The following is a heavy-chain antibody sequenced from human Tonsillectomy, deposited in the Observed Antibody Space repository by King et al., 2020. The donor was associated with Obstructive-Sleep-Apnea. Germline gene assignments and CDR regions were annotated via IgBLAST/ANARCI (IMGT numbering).Heavy chain of an antibody. Sequence: VQLVESGAEVKKPGASLKVSCKASGYTFTGYYIHWVRQAPGQGLEWMGWINTYSGGTNYAQNFQGKVTMTRDTSVNTAYMELTSLRSDDTAVYYCATVAIATATYYFDYWGQGTLVTVSS. CDR3: ATVAIATATYYFDY. J-gene: IGHJ4*02. V-gene: IGHV1-2*02. D-gene: IGHD4-17*01. CDR2: INTYSGGT. CDR1: GYTFTGYY.